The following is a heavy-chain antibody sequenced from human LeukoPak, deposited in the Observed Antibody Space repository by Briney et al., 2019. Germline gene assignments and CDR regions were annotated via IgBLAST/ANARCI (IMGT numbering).Heavy chain of an antibody. CDR1: GGSISSSSYY. J-gene: IGHJ4*02. CDR2: IYYTGTT. Sequence: SETLSLTCTVSGGSISSSSYYWGWIRQPPGKGLEWIGSIYYTGTTYYNPSLKSRVAISVDTSKNQFSLKLSSVTAADTAVYYCARDGAATGIAARPLDYWGQGTLVTVSS. D-gene: IGHD6-6*01. CDR3: ARDGAATGIAARPLDY. V-gene: IGHV4-39*07.